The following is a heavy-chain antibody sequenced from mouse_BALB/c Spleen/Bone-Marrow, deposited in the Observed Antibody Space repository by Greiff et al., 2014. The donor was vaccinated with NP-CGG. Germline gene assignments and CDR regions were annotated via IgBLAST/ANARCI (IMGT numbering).Heavy chain of an antibody. J-gene: IGHJ2*01. CDR1: GYTFTSYW. Sequence: VQLQESGAELVRPGASVKLSCKASGYTFTSYWMNWIKQRPEQGLERIGRIDPYDSETHYNLKFKDKAILTVDKSSSTAYMQLSSLTSEDSAVYYCARSYDGYHVDYWGQGTTLTVSS. D-gene: IGHD2-3*01. V-gene: IGHV1-52*01. CDR2: IDPYDSET. CDR3: ARSYDGYHVDY.